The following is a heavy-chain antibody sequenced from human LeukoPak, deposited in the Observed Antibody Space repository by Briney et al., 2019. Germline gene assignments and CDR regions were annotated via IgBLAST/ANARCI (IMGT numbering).Heavy chain of an antibody. CDR3: ARGPILSPLHWFDP. V-gene: IGHV1-69*05. CDR2: IIPIFGTA. CDR1: GGTFSSYA. Sequence: GASVKVSCKASGGTFSSYAISWVRQAPGQGLEWMGRIIPIFGTANYAQKFQGRVTITTDESTSTAYMELSSLRSEDTAVYYCARGPILSPLHWFDPWGQGTLVTVSS. J-gene: IGHJ5*02.